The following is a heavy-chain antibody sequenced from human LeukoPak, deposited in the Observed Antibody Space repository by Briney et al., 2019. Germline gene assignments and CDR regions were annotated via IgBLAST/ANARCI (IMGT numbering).Heavy chain of an antibody. D-gene: IGHD3-10*01. CDR1: GFTFSSYS. V-gene: IGHV3-21*01. CDR2: ISSSSSYI. Sequence: SGGSLRLSCAASGFTFSSYSMNWVRQAPGKGLEWVSSISSSSSYIYYADSVKGRFTISRDNAKNSLYLQMNSLRAEDTAVYYCARGREFLWFGELLGAFDIWGQGTMVTVSS. J-gene: IGHJ3*02. CDR3: ARGREFLWFGELLGAFDI.